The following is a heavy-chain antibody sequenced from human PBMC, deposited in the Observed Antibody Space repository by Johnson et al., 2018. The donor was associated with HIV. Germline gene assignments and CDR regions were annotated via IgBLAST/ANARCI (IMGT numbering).Heavy chain of an antibody. D-gene: IGHD2-8*02. Sequence: QVQLVESGGGVVQPGRSLSLSCVASGFTFSSYAMHWVRQAPGKGLEWVAVISYDGSNEYYADSVKGRFTISRDNAKNSLYLQMNSLRAEDTAVYYCARDCSAGVCYLGTDAFDIWGQGTMVTVSS. J-gene: IGHJ3*02. CDR3: ARDCSAGVCYLGTDAFDI. CDR1: GFTFSSYA. V-gene: IGHV3-30-3*01. CDR2: ISYDGSNE.